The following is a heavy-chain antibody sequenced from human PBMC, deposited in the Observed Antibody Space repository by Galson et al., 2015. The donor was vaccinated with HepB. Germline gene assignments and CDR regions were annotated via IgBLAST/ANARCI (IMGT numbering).Heavy chain of an antibody. J-gene: IGHJ4*02. CDR1: GYSFTSYW. CDR2: IYPGDSDT. Sequence: QSGAEVKKPGESLKISCKGSGYSFTSYWIGWVRQMPGKGLEWMGIIYPGDSDTRYSPSFQGQVTISADKSISTAYLQWSSLKASDTAMYYCARPTYCSGGSCYSGLEYYFDYWGQGTLVTVSS. D-gene: IGHD2-15*01. CDR3: ARPTYCSGGSCYSGLEYYFDY. V-gene: IGHV5-51*03.